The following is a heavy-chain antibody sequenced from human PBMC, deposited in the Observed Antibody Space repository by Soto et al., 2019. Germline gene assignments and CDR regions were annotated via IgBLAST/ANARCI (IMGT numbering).Heavy chain of an antibody. V-gene: IGHV1-2*02. CDR2: INPNSGAT. J-gene: IGHJ5*02. CDR1: GYTFTGYF. Sequence: SVKVSCKTSGYTFTGYFIHWVRQAPGQGLEWMAYINPNSGATKYAQKFQGRVTLTRDTSINTAYMEMSMLTSNDTAVYYCARGGGTVLAPLPWGQGTLVTVS. CDR3: ARGGGTVLAPLP. D-gene: IGHD3-10*01.